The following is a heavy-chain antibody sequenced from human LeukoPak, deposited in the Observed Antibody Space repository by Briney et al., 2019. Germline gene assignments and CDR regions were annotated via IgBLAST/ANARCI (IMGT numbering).Heavy chain of an antibody. V-gene: IGHV3-21*01. CDR3: ARDDVLMVYTPNTFDY. D-gene: IGHD2-8*01. CDR2: ISSSSSYI. Sequence: GGSLRLSCAASGFTFSSYSMNWVRQAPGKGLEWVSSISSSSSYIYYADSVKGRFTISRDNAKNSLYLQMNSLRAEDTAVYYCARDDVLMVYTPNTFDYWGQGTLVTVSS. J-gene: IGHJ4*02. CDR1: GFTFSSYS.